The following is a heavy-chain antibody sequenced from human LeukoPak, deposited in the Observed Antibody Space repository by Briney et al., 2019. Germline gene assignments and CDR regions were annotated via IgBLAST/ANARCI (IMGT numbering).Heavy chain of an antibody. J-gene: IGHJ6*04. CDR1: GYTFTSYA. Sequence: ASVKVSCKASGYTFTSYARNWVRQAPGQGLEWMGWINTNTGNPTYAQGFTGRVAFSLDTSVSTAYLQISSLKAEDTAVYYCARRPAARAPTAEMDVWGKGTTVTVSS. D-gene: IGHD2-2*01. CDR3: ARRPAARAPTAEMDV. V-gene: IGHV7-4-1*02. CDR2: INTNTGNP.